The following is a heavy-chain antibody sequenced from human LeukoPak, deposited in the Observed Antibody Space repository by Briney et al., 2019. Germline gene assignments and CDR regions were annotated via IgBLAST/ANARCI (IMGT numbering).Heavy chain of an antibody. J-gene: IGHJ4*02. Sequence: SETLSLTCTVSGVSISSSSYYWGWIRQPPGKGLEWIGSIYYSGSTYYNPSLKSRVTISVDTSKNQFSLKLSSVTAADTAVYYCARLLDSSGPGDYWGQGTLVTVSS. CDR3: ARLLDSSGPGDY. D-gene: IGHD3-22*01. CDR1: GVSISSSSYY. V-gene: IGHV4-39*01. CDR2: IYYSGST.